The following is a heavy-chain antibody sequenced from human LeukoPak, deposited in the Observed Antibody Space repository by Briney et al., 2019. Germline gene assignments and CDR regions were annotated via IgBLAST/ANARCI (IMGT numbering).Heavy chain of an antibody. CDR1: GFTFSDYY. Sequence: GGSLRLSCAASGFTFSDYYMSWIRQAPGKGLEWVSYISSSGSTIYYADSVKGRFTISRDNAKNSLYLQMNSLRAEDTAVYYCARDRGYCSSTSCYTKYYYMDVWGKGTTVTVSS. V-gene: IGHV3-11*04. CDR3: ARDRGYCSSTSCYTKYYYMDV. D-gene: IGHD2-2*02. J-gene: IGHJ6*03. CDR2: ISSSGSTI.